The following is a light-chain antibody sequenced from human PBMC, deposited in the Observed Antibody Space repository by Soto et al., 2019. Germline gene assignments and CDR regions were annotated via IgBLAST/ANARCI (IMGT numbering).Light chain of an antibody. Sequence: QSALTQPPSASGSPGQSVTISCTGTRSDVGGYNYVSWYQQHPGKAPKLMIYEVSKRPSGVPDRFSGSKSGNTASLTVSGLQAEDEADYYCSSYAGSRSYVFGTGTKLTVL. V-gene: IGLV2-8*01. J-gene: IGLJ1*01. CDR1: RSDVGGYNY. CDR2: EVS. CDR3: SSYAGSRSYV.